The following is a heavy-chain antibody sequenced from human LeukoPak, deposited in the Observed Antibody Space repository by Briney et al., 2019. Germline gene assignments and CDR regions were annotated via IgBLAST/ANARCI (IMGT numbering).Heavy chain of an antibody. Sequence: SVKVSCKASGGTFSSYAISWVRQAPGQGLEWMGRIIPIFGTANYVQKFQGRVTITTDESTSTAYMELSSLGSEDTAVYYCARTYCSSTSCLDYAIDYWGQGTLVTVSS. CDR3: ARTYCSSTSCLDYAIDY. CDR1: GGTFSSYA. V-gene: IGHV1-69*05. J-gene: IGHJ4*02. D-gene: IGHD2-2*01. CDR2: IIPIFGTA.